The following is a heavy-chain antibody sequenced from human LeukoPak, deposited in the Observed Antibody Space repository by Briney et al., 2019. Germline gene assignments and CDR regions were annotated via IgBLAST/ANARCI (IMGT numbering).Heavy chain of an antibody. D-gene: IGHD6-19*01. J-gene: IGHJ6*03. V-gene: IGHV4-59*12. CDR3: ARARGQWLVRYYYYYMDV. CDR1: GGSISSYY. CDR2: IYYSGST. Sequence: PSETLSLTCTVSGGSISSYYWSWIRQPPGKGLEWIGYIYYSGSTNYNPSLKSRVTISVDTSKNQFSLTLSSVTAADTALYYCARARGQWLVRYYYYYMDVWDQGTTVTISS.